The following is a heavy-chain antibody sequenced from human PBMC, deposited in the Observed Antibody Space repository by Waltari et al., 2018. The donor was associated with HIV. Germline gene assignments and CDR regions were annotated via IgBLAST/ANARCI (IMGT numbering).Heavy chain of an antibody. CDR2: MLYYGDTK. Sequence: QVQLVETGGGVVLPGRALVLSCAASGFPVSDYSIHWVRQALGKGLEWVAVMLYYGDTKYYADSAKGRFTFSRDNSKNTLYLQMNTLRAEDTAVYYCARDGGARFSSWAILGDWGQGTLVTVSS. D-gene: IGHD6-13*01. CDR1: GFPVSDYS. CDR3: ARDGGARFSSWAILGD. V-gene: IGHV3-33*01. J-gene: IGHJ4*02.